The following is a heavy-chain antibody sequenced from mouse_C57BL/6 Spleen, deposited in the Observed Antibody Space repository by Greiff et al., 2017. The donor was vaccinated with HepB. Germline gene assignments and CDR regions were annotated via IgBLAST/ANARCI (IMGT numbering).Heavy chain of an antibody. CDR2: IYPGDGDT. CDR3: ARGYYGSSYVSLDY. D-gene: IGHD1-1*01. J-gene: IGHJ2*01. CDR1: GYAFSSYW. Sequence: LQESGAELVKPGASVKISCKASGYAFSSYWMNWVKQRPGKGLEWIGQIYPGDGDTNYNGKFKGKATLTADKSSSTAYMQLSSLTSEDSAVYFCARGYYGSSYVSLDYWGQGTTLTVSS. V-gene: IGHV1-80*01.